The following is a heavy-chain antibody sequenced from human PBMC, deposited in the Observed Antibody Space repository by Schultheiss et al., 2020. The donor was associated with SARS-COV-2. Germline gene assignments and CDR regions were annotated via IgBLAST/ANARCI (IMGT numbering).Heavy chain of an antibody. CDR3: ARVSMVRGVSGYYYYGMDV. CDR2: IYYSGST. D-gene: IGHD3-10*01. CDR1: GGSVSRYY. V-gene: IGHV4-59*06. Sequence: SETLSLTCTVSGGSVSRYYWSWIRQHPGKGLEWIGYIYYSGSTYYNPSLKSRVTISVDTSKNQFSLKLSSVNAADTAVYYCARVSMVRGVSGYYYYGMDVWGQGTTVTVSS. J-gene: IGHJ6*02.